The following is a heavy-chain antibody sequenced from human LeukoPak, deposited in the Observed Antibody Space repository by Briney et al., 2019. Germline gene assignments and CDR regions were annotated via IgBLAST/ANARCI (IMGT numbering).Heavy chain of an antibody. Sequence: ASVKVSCKASGYTFTSYVINWVRQATGQGLEWRGWMNPNSGNTGYAQKFQGRVTMTRNTSISTAYMELSSLRSEDTAVYYCARSTQDFWSGYYTYYYGMDVWGQGTTVTVSS. CDR2: MNPNSGNT. D-gene: IGHD3-3*01. J-gene: IGHJ6*02. CDR1: GYTFTSYV. CDR3: ARSTQDFWSGYYTYYYGMDV. V-gene: IGHV1-8*01.